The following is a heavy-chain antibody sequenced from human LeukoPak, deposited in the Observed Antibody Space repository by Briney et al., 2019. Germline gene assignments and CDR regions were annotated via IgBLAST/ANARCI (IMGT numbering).Heavy chain of an antibody. Sequence: SQTLSLTCNVSGYSISSGDYYWTWIRQPAGKGLEWIGRVDLGGTTSYNPYLIRRVTVSVDPSKNQFSLSLTSVTAADTATYYCAREGAYCSGTDCFATTVDAWGPGALVTVSS. V-gene: IGHV4-61*02. D-gene: IGHD2-2*01. CDR3: AREGAYCSGTDCFATTVDA. CDR1: GYSISSGDYY. J-gene: IGHJ5*02. CDR2: VDLGGTT.